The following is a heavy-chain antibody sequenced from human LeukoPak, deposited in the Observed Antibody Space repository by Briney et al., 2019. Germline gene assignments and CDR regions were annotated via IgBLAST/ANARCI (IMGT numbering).Heavy chain of an antibody. D-gene: IGHD4-17*01. CDR3: ARGPTRYYFDC. V-gene: IGHV4-59*01. CDR1: SGSISSYY. Sequence: PSETLFLTCTVSSGSISSYYWSWIRRPPGKGLEWIGYIFYSGSTNYSPSLKSRVTISVDTSKNQFSLGLSSVTAADTAVYYCARGPTRYYFDCWGQGTLVTVSS. CDR2: IFYSGST. J-gene: IGHJ4*02.